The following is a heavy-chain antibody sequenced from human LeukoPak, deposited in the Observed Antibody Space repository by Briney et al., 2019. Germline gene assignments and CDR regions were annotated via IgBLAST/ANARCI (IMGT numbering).Heavy chain of an antibody. D-gene: IGHD2-15*01. V-gene: IGHV3-64D*06. Sequence: GGSLRLSCSASGFTFSSYAIHWVRQAPGKGLEYVSAISSNGGSTYYADSVKGRFTISRDNSKNTLYLQMSSLRAEDTAVYYCVKGQWGYCSGGSCYWFDPWGQGTLVTVSS. CDR1: GFTFSSYA. J-gene: IGHJ5*02. CDR2: ISSNGGST. CDR3: VKGQWGYCSGGSCYWFDP.